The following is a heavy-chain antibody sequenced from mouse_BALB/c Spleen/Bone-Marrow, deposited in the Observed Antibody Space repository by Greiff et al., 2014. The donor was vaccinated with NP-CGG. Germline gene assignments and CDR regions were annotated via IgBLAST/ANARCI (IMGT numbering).Heavy chain of an antibody. J-gene: IGHJ4*01. Sequence: EVMLVESGGGLVQPGGSRKLSCAASGFTFSSFGMHWVRQAPEKGLEWVAYISSGSSTIYYADTVKDRFTISRDNPKNTLFLQMTSLRSEDTAMYYCARSRGNYLYYAMDYWGQGTSVTVSS. D-gene: IGHD2-1*01. CDR2: ISSGSSTI. CDR1: GFTFSSFG. V-gene: IGHV5-17*02. CDR3: ARSRGNYLYYAMDY.